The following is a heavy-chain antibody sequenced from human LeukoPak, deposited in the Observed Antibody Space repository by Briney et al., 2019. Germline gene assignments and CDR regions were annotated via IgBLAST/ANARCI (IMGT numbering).Heavy chain of an antibody. J-gene: IGHJ4*02. CDR3: ARVVAVALFDY. V-gene: IGHV4-34*01. D-gene: IGHD6-19*01. Sequence: SETLSLTCAVYGGSFSGYYWSWIRQPPGKGLEWIGEINHSGSTNYNPSLKSRVTISVDTSKSQFSLKLSSVTAADTTVYYCARVVAVALFDYWGQGTLVTVSS. CDR1: GGSFSGYY. CDR2: INHSGST.